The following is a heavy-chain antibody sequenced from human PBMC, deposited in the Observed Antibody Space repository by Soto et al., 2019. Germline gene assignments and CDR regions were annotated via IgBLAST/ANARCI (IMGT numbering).Heavy chain of an antibody. CDR2: IYYSGST. D-gene: IGHD6-19*01. J-gene: IGHJ4*02. Sequence: QVQLQESGPGLVKPSETLSLTCTVSGCSISSYYWSWIRQPPGKGLEWIGYIYYSGSTNYNPSLKSRVTLSVDTSKNQFSLKLSCVTAADTAVYYCASRYSSGFDYWGQGTLVTVSS. CDR3: ASRYSSGFDY. V-gene: IGHV4-59*08. CDR1: GCSISSYY.